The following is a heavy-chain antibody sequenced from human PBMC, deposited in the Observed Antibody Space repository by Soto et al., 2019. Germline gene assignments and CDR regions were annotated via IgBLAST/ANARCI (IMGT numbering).Heavy chain of an antibody. V-gene: IGHV1-18*01. Sequence: ASVKVSCKASGYRFTSYGIGWVRQAPGQGLEWMGWINAYNGNTNYAQNLQGRVTLTTDTSTSTAYMELRSLRSNDTAVYYCVVAAQPYYFDYWGQGTLVTVS. CDR1: GYRFTSYG. D-gene: IGHD2-15*01. J-gene: IGHJ4*02. CDR2: INAYNGNT. CDR3: VVAAQPYYFDY.